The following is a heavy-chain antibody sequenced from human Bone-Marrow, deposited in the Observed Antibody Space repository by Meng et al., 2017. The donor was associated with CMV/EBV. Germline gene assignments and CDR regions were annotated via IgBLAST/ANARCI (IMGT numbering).Heavy chain of an antibody. CDR3: ARERRLGRYYFDY. V-gene: IGHV4-34*01. Sequence: CAVYGVSFSGYYWSWIRQPPGKGLEWIGEINHSGSTNYNPSLKSRVTISVDTSKNQFSLKLSSVTAADTAVYYCARERRLGRYYFDYWGQGTLVTVSS. D-gene: IGHD1-26*01. J-gene: IGHJ4*02. CDR2: INHSGST. CDR1: GVSFSGYY.